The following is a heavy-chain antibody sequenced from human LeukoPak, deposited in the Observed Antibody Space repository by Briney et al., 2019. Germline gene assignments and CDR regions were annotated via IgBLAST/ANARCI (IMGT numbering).Heavy chain of an antibody. CDR3: AREVLPSAFDI. CDR2: IYYSGST. Sequence: PSETLSLTCTVPGGSISSYYWSWIRQPPGKGLEWIGYIYYSGSTNYNPSLKSRVTISVDTSKNQFSLKLSSVTAADTAVYYCAREVLPSAFDIWGQGTMVTVSS. CDR1: GGSISSYY. J-gene: IGHJ3*02. D-gene: IGHD3-10*01. V-gene: IGHV4-59*01.